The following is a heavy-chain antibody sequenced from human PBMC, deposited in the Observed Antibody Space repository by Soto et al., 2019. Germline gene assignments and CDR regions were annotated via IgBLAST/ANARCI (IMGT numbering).Heavy chain of an antibody. J-gene: IGHJ4*02. CDR2: IYCSGST. V-gene: IGHV4-31*03. Sequence: SETLSLTCTVSGGSISSGGYYWSWIRQHPGKGLEWIGYIYCSGSTYYNPSLKSRVTISVDTSKNQFSLKLSSVTAADTAVYYCATYPSIAASSDYWGQGTLVTVSS. CDR1: GGSISSGGYY. CDR3: ATYPSIAASSDY. D-gene: IGHD6-6*01.